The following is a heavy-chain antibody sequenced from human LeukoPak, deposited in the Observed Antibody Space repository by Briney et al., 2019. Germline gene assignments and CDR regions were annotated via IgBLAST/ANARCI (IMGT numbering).Heavy chain of an antibody. CDR3: ARDQGGMVSY. J-gene: IGHJ4*02. V-gene: IGHV3-21*01. CDR1: GFTLSSYS. Sequence: GGSLRLSCAASGFTLSSYSMHWVRQAPGKGLEWVSSISTSSSYIYYADSAKGRFTISRDNAKNSLYLQMNSLRAEDTAVYYCARDQGGMVSYWGQGTLVTVSS. CDR2: ISTSSSYI. D-gene: IGHD2-8*01.